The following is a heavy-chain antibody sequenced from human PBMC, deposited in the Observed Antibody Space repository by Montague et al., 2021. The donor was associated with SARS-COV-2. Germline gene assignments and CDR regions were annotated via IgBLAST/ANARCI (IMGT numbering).Heavy chain of an antibody. CDR3: ARGATRTFDY. V-gene: IGHV4-59*01. D-gene: IGHD1-1*01. CDR1: GDSMTYFY. Sequence: SETLSLTCTVSGDSMTYFYWSWIRQTPEKGLEWIGYIFYRGTTKYNPSLESQVTITVDTSKDQFYLKLNSVTAADTAVYYCARGATRTFDYWGQGTRVTVSS. CDR2: IFYRGTT. J-gene: IGHJ4*02.